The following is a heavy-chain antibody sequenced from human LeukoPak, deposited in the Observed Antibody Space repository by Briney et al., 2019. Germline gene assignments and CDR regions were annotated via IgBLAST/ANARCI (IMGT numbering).Heavy chain of an antibody. CDR3: TTQLYYDFWSGYLGNDY. Sequence: GGSLRLSCAASGFTFSNAWMNWVRQAPGKGLEWVGRIKSKTDGGTTDYAAPVKGRFTISRDDSKNTPYLQMNSLKTEDTAVYYCTTQLYYDFWSGYLGNDYWGQGTLVTVSS. J-gene: IGHJ4*02. D-gene: IGHD3-3*01. CDR1: GFTFSNAW. V-gene: IGHV3-15*07. CDR2: IKSKTDGGTT.